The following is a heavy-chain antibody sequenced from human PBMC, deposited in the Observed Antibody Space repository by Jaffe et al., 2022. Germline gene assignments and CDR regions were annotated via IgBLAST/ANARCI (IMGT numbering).Heavy chain of an antibody. D-gene: IGHD3-16*02. Sequence: EVQLVESGGGLVKPGGSLRLSCAASGFTFSSYSMNWVRQAPGKGLEWVSSISSSSSYIYYADSVKGRFTISRDNAKNSLYLQMNSLRAEDTAVYYCARDFGIHHYDYIWGSYRLGAFDYWGQGTLVTVSS. CDR2: ISSSSSYI. J-gene: IGHJ4*02. CDR1: GFTFSSYS. CDR3: ARDFGIHHYDYIWGSYRLGAFDY. V-gene: IGHV3-21*01.